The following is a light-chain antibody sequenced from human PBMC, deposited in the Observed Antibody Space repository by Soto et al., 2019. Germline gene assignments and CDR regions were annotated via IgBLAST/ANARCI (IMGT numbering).Light chain of an antibody. CDR2: DVT. CDR3: CSYAGSYTYV. V-gene: IGLV2-11*01. CDR1: SSDVGRYSY. Sequence: QSVLTQPRSVSGSPGQSVSISCTGTSSDVGRYSYVSWYQQHPGKAPKLIIYDVTERPSGVPDRFSGSKSGNTASLTISGLQAEDEADYYCCSYAGSYTYVFGSGTKVTVL. J-gene: IGLJ1*01.